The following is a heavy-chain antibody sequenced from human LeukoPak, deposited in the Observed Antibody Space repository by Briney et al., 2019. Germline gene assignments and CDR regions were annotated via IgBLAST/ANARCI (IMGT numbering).Heavy chain of an antibody. CDR3: AGHFGAWHYFDY. D-gene: IGHD3-3*01. V-gene: IGHV1-2*02. Sequence: ASVKVSCKASGYTFTGYYMHWVRQAPGQGLEWMGWINPNSGGTNYAQKFQGRVTMTRDTSISTAYMELNSLRAEDTAVYYCAGHFGAWHYFDYWGQGTLVTVSS. J-gene: IGHJ4*02. CDR2: INPNSGGT. CDR1: GYTFTGYY.